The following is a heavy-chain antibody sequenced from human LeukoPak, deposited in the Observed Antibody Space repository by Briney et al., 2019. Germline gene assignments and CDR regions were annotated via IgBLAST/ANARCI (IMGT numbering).Heavy chain of an antibody. CDR2: IYPGDSDT. J-gene: IGHJ3*02. CDR1: GSLFTSYL. V-gene: IGHV5-51*01. Sequence: HGASLDISCKGSGSLFTSYLLGWVRPMPGKGLEWMGIIYPGDSDTRYSPSFQGQVTISADKSISTAYLQWSSLKASDTAMYYCARDVSRSAFGIWGQGTMVTVSS. CDR3: ARDVSRSAFGI. D-gene: IGHD5/OR15-5a*01.